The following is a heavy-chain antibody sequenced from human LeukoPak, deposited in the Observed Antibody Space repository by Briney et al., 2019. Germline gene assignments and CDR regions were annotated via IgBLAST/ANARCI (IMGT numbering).Heavy chain of an antibody. CDR3: AKDRPSSGWGGDAFDI. V-gene: IGHV3-30*02. Sequence: HTGGSLRLSCAASGFTFSSYGMHWVRQAPGKGLEWVAFIRYDGSNKYYADSVKGRFTISRDNSKNTLFLQMNSLRAGDTAVYYCAKDRPSSGWGGDAFDIWGQGTMVTVSS. D-gene: IGHD6-19*01. CDR2: IRYDGSNK. CDR1: GFTFSSYG. J-gene: IGHJ3*02.